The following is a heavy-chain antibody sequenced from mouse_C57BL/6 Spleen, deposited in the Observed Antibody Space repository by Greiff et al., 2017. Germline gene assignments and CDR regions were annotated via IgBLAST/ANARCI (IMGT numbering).Heavy chain of an antibody. D-gene: IGHD4-1*01. Sequence: QVQLQQSGPELVKPGASVKISCKASGYSFTSYYIHWVKQRPGQGLEWIGWIYPGSGNTKYNEKFKGKATLTADTSSSTAHMQLSSLTSEDSAVYYCARTGREFFDYWGQGTTLTVSS. CDR3: ARTGREFFDY. V-gene: IGHV1-66*01. CDR2: IYPGSGNT. J-gene: IGHJ2*01. CDR1: GYSFTSYY.